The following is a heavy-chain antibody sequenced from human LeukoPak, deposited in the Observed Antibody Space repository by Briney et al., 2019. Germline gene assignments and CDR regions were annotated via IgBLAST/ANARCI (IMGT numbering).Heavy chain of an antibody. D-gene: IGHD5-12*01. CDR3: ARVASTGYDGRFFDF. CDR1: GYTFTGYH. Sequence: ASVKVSCKASGYTFTGYHMHWVRQASGQGLEWMGWINPNRGGTNYAQKFRGRVTMTRDASIRTAYMELSGLRSDDTAVYYCARVASTGYDGRFFDFWGQGTLVTVSS. V-gene: IGHV1-2*02. J-gene: IGHJ4*02. CDR2: INPNRGGT.